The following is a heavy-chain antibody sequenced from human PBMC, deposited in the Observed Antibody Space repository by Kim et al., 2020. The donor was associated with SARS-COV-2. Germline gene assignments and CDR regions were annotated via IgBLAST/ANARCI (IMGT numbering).Heavy chain of an antibody. CDR3: ARDRAAYFDY. J-gene: IGHJ4*02. D-gene: IGHD6-13*01. CDR2: EK. V-gene: IGHV3-7*04. Sequence: EKCHVNPLKGRFTISGEHAKNSLYLQMNSLRAEDTAVYYCARDRAAYFDYWGQGTLVTVSS.